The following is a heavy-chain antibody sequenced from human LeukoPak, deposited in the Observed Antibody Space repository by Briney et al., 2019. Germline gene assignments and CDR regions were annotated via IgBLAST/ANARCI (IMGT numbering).Heavy chain of an antibody. V-gene: IGHV4-38-2*01. CDR2: IYHSGST. CDR3: ARQEYSSFGDY. D-gene: IGHD6-6*01. CDR1: GYSNSSGYY. J-gene: IGHJ4*02. Sequence: PSETLSLTCAVSGYSNSSGYYWGWIRQPPGKGLEWIGSIYHSGSTYYNPSLKSRVTISVDTSKNQFSLKLSSVTAADTAVYYCARQEYSSFGDYWGQGTLVTVSS.